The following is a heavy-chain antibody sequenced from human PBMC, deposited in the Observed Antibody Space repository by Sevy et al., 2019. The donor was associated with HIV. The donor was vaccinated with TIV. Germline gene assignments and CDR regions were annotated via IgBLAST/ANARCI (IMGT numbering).Heavy chain of an antibody. V-gene: IGHV3-30*18. CDR3: AKDRYSRSWYGSGALDY. CDR2: ISYDGSNK. D-gene: IGHD6-13*01. Sequence: GGSLRLSCAASGFTFSSYGMHWVRQAPGKGLEWVAVISYDGSNKYYADSVKGRLTISRDNSKNTLYLQMNSLRAEDTAVYYCAKDRYSRSWYGSGALDYWGQGTLVTVSS. J-gene: IGHJ4*02. CDR1: GFTFSSYG.